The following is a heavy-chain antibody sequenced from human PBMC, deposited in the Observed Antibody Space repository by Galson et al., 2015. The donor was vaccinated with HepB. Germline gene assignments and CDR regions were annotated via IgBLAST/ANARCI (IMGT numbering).Heavy chain of an antibody. CDR3: AKPGVVVTATVNWYFDL. J-gene: IGHJ2*01. CDR2: ISYDGSNK. D-gene: IGHD2-21*02. Sequence: SLRLSCAASGFTFSSYGMHWVRQAPGKGLEWVAVISYDGSNKYYADSVKGRFTISRDNSKNTLYLQMNSLRAEDTAVYYCAKPGVVVTATVNWYFDLWGRGTLVTVSS. CDR1: GFTFSSYG. V-gene: IGHV3-30*18.